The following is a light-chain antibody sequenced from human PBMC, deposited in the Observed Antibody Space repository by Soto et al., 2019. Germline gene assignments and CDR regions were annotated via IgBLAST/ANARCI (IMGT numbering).Light chain of an antibody. J-gene: IGLJ1*01. CDR2: EVT. Sequence: QSALAQPGSVSGSPGQWITISGTGTSSDVGAYNYVSWYQQHPGKAPKLMIYEVTNRPSGVSTRFSGSKSGNTASLTISGLQAEDEADYYCCSFTSGNTAYVFGTGTKVTVL. V-gene: IGLV2-14*01. CDR3: CSFTSGNTAYV. CDR1: SSDVGAYNY.